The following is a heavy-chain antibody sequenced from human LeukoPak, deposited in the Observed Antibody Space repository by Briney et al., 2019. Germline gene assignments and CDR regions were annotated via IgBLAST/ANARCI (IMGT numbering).Heavy chain of an antibody. CDR1: GFTFSSYS. J-gene: IGHJ4*02. CDR3: ARETYDILTGYYNLDY. D-gene: IGHD3-9*01. V-gene: IGHV3-21*01. Sequence: PGGSLRLSCGASGFTFSSYSMNWVRQAPGKGLGWVSSISSSSSYIYYADSVKGRFTISRDNAKNSLYLQMNSLRAEDTAVYYCARETYDILTGYYNLDYWGQGTLVTVSS. CDR2: ISSSSSYI.